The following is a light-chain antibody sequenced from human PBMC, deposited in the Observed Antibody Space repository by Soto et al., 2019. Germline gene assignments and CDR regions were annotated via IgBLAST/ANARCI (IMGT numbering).Light chain of an antibody. CDR3: QESYSTPWA. Sequence: DIQVTQSPSSLSASVGDRVTITCRASQGISSYLNWYQQKPGKAPKLLIYAASSLQSGVPSSFSGSGSGTDFTLTISSLQPEDFASYYCQESYSTPWAFGQGTKVDI. V-gene: IGKV1-39*01. CDR1: QGISSY. CDR2: AAS. J-gene: IGKJ1*01.